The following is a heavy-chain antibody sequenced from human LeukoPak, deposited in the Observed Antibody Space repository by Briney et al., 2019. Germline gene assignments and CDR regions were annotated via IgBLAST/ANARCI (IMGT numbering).Heavy chain of an antibody. V-gene: IGHV4-39*01. J-gene: IGHJ5*02. CDR2: ILYSGIT. CDR3: ARHDYDLLTGYTINWFDP. Sequence: PSETLSLTCTVSSGSINSGTHYWGWVRQPPGKGLEWIGSILYSGITFYNPSLKSRVTVSIDTSKNQFSLKLNPVTAADTAVYYCARHDYDLLTGYTINWFDPWGQGTLVTVSS. D-gene: IGHD3-9*01. CDR1: SGSINSGTHY.